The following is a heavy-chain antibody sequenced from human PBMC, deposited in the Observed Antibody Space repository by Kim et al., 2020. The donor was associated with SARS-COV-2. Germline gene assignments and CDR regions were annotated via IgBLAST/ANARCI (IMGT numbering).Heavy chain of an antibody. D-gene: IGHD2-2*01. CDR2: MNPNSGNT. V-gene: IGHV1-8*01. CDR1: GYTFTSYD. CDR3: ATDLVVPAAMWKGGVGWFDP. Sequence: ASVKVSCKASGYTFTSYDINWVRQATGQGLEWMGWMNPNSGNTGYAQKFQGRVTMTRNTSISTAYMELSSLRSEDTAVYYCATDLVVPAAMWKGGVGWFDPWGQGTLVTVSS. J-gene: IGHJ5*02.